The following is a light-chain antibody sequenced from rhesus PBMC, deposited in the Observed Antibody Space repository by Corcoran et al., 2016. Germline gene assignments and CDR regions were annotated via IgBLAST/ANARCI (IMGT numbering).Light chain of an antibody. CDR1: ENVNNY. Sequence: DIQMTQSPSSLSASVGDRVTITCRTSENVNNYLNWYQQKPGKAPKLLIYKASTLQSGVPSRFSGSGSGTDYTFTISSLQPEDVATYYCQHGYGTLFTCGPGTKLDIK. J-gene: IGKJ3*01. V-gene: IGKV1-74*01. CDR2: KAS. CDR3: QHGYGTLFT.